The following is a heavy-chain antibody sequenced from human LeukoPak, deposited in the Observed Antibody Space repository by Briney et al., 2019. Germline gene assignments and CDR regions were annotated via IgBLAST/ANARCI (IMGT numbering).Heavy chain of an antibody. CDR3: ARALGDYGNNRIYYFDY. V-gene: IGHV1-2*02. CDR2: INPNSGGT. D-gene: IGHD4-17*01. Sequence: ASVKVSCTASGYTFTAYYIHWVRQAPGQGLEWMGWINPNSGGTNYAQKFQGRVSMTRDTSISTAYLDLSGLTSDDTAMYYCARALGDYGNNRIYYFDYWGQGSLVTVSS. J-gene: IGHJ4*02. CDR1: GYTFTAYY.